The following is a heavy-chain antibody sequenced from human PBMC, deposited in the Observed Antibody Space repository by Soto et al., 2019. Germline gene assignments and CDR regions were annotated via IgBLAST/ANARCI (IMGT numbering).Heavy chain of an antibody. CDR1: GGTFSSYA. Sequence: GASVKVSCKASGGTFSSYAISWVRQAPGQGLEWMGGIIPIFGTANYAQKFQGRVTITADESTSTAYMELSSLRSEDTAVYYCARDRPISLPGFGPADAIDFWGQGLSVTL. V-gene: IGHV1-69*13. CDR3: ARDRPISLPGFGPADAIDF. CDR2: IIPIFGTA. D-gene: IGHD3-10*01. J-gene: IGHJ3*01.